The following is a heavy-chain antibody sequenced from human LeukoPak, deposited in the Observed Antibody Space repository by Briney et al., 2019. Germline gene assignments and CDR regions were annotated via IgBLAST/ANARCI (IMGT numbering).Heavy chain of an antibody. CDR1: GGTFSSYA. J-gene: IGHJ3*02. Sequence: SVKVSCKASGGTFSSYAISWVRQAPGQGLEWMGGVIPIFGTANYAQKLQGRVTITADESPSTAYMELSSLRSEDTAVYYCAGPAKHRLAFDTWGQGTMVTVSS. D-gene: IGHD2-21*01. V-gene: IGHV1-69*13. CDR3: AGPAKHRLAFDT. CDR2: VIPIFGTA.